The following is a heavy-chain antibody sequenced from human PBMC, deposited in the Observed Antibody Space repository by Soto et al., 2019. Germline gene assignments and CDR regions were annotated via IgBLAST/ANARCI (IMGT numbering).Heavy chain of an antibody. J-gene: IGHJ4*02. Sequence: QLQLQESGPGLVKPSETLSLTCTVSGGSISSSSYYWVWIRQPPGKGLEGIGSIYYSGSTYYNPSLRSRVTITVDTSKNHFSLRLSSVTAADPAVYYWATLWFGEDNYWGQGTLVTVAS. CDR3: ATLWFGEDNY. D-gene: IGHD3-10*01. V-gene: IGHV4-39*02. CDR1: GGSISSSSYY. CDR2: IYYSGST.